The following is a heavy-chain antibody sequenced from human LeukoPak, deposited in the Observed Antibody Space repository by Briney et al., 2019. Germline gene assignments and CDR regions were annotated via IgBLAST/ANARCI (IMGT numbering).Heavy chain of an antibody. J-gene: IGHJ4*02. CDR3: ARGKGYDFWSGYYYYFDY. Sequence: PGGSLRLSCAASGFTFSSYWMSWVRQAPGKGLEWVANIKQDGSEKYYVDSVKGRFTISRDNAKNSLYLQMNSLRAEDTAVYYCARGKGYDFWSGYYYYFDYWGQGTLVTVSS. D-gene: IGHD3-3*01. CDR2: IKQDGSEK. V-gene: IGHV3-7*01. CDR1: GFTFSSYW.